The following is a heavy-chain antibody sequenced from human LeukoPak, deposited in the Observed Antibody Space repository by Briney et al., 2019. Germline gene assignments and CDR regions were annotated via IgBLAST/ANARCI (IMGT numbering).Heavy chain of an antibody. D-gene: IGHD2-2*01. CDR1: GFTFNNYA. Sequence: PGGSLRLSCAASGFTFNNYAMNWVRQAPGKGLEWVSAISGSGGSTYYADSVKGRFTISRDNSKNTLYLQMNSLRAEDTAVYYCAKWLGPKNVPAAAYFDYWGQGTLVTVSS. V-gene: IGHV3-23*01. CDR3: AKWLGPKNVPAAAYFDY. J-gene: IGHJ4*02. CDR2: ISGSGGST.